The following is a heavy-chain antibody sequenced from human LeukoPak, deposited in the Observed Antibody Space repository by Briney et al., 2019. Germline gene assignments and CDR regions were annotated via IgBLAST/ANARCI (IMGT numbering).Heavy chain of an antibody. CDR3: AKKRPGEVAAPPDY. Sequence: PGGSLRLSCAASGFTFSIYGMHWVRQAPGGGLEWVAVTSSDGGIKDYADSVKGRFTISRDNSKNTLYLQMNSLRPEDTAVYFCAKKRPGEVAAPPDYWGQGTLVTVSS. D-gene: IGHD4-17*01. V-gene: IGHV3-30*18. J-gene: IGHJ4*02. CDR2: TSSDGGIK. CDR1: GFTFSIYG.